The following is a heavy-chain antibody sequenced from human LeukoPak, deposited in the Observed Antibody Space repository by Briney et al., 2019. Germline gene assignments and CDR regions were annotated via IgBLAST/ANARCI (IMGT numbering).Heavy chain of an antibody. V-gene: IGHV3-15*01. CDR2: IKSKTDGGTT. Sequence: PGGSLRLSCAASGFTFNNAWMSWVRQAPGKGLEWVGRIKSKTDGGTTDYAPPVTGRLTVSRDDSKNTLYLQMNSLGTEDTAVYYCTTEYGRNYYGSGSFYKYYFDYWGQGTLVTVSS. CDR1: GFTFNNAW. CDR3: TTEYGRNYYGSGSFYKYYFDY. D-gene: IGHD3-10*01. J-gene: IGHJ4*02.